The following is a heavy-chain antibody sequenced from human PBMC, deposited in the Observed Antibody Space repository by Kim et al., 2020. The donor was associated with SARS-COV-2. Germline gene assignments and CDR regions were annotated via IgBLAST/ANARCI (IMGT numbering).Heavy chain of an antibody. Sequence: GGSLRLSCAASGFTFDDYAMHWVRQAPGKGLEWVSGISWNSGSIGYADSVKGRFTISRDNAKNSLYLQMNSLRAEDTALYYCAKNGRAAAGYDNWFDPWGQGTLVTVSS. CDR3: AKNGRAAAGYDNWFDP. J-gene: IGHJ5*02. D-gene: IGHD6-13*01. CDR1: GFTFDDYA. CDR2: ISWNSGSI. V-gene: IGHV3-9*01.